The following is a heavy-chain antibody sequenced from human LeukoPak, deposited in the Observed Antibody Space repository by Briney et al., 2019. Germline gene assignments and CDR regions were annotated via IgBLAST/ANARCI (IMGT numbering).Heavy chain of an antibody. CDR2: ISWNSGSI. Sequence: PGGSLRLSCVASGFTFDDYAMHWVRQAPGKGLEWVSGISWNSGSIGYADSVQGRFTISRDNAKNSLYLQMNSLRAEDTALYYCAGDYYDSSGHHYWGQGTLVTVSS. CDR1: GFTFDDYA. J-gene: IGHJ4*02. V-gene: IGHV3-9*01. D-gene: IGHD3-22*01. CDR3: AGDYYDSSGHHY.